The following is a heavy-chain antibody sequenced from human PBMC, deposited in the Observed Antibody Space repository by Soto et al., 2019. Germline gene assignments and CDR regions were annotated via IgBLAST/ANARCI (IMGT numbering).Heavy chain of an antibody. V-gene: IGHV1-69*06. CDR1: GGTFSSYA. CDR3: ARGYSSGCYGWFDP. J-gene: IGHJ5*02. Sequence: GASVKVSFKASGGTFSSYAISWLRQAPGQGLGWMGGIIPIFGTANYAQKFQGRVTITADKSTSTAYMELSSLRSEDTAVYYCARGYSSGCYGWFDPWGQGTLVTVSS. D-gene: IGHD6-19*01. CDR2: IIPIFGTA.